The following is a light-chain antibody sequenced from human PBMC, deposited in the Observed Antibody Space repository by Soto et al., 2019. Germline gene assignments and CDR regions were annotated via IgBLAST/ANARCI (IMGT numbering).Light chain of an antibody. V-gene: IGKV3-11*01. CDR3: LQRAAWPWT. CDR2: DVF. J-gene: IGKJ1*01. Sequence: EIVLTQAPATLSLSPGERATLSCRASQSIGNYIAWYQQKPGQAPRLLVYDVFNRATGIPARFSGSGSGTGFTLTISSLEPEDFSVYCCLQRAAWPWTFGQGTKVEVK. CDR1: QSIGNY.